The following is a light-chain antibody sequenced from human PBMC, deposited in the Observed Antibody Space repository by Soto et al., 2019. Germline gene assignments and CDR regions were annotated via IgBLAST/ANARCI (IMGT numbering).Light chain of an antibody. Sequence: EIVLTQSPGTLSLSPGERATLSCRASQSVSSSYLAWYQQKPGQAPRLLIYGASSRATGIPDRFTSSGSGTDFTLTISRLEPEDFAVFYCHQYGSSPQTFGQGTKVEIK. CDR3: HQYGSSPQT. J-gene: IGKJ1*01. CDR1: QSVSSSY. V-gene: IGKV3-20*01. CDR2: GAS.